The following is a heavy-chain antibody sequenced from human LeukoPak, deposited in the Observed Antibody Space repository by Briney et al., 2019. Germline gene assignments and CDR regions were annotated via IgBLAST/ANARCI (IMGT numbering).Heavy chain of an antibody. D-gene: IGHD2-2*02. CDR3: AKDSCSSTSCYTGVDY. Sequence: GGSLRLSCAASGFTFSSYAMSWVRQAPGKGLEGVSAISGSGGSTYYADSVKGRFTISRDNSKNTLYLQMNSLRAEDTAVYYCAKDSCSSTSCYTGVDYWGQGTLVTVSS. CDR2: ISGSGGST. V-gene: IGHV3-23*01. CDR1: GFTFSSYA. J-gene: IGHJ4*02.